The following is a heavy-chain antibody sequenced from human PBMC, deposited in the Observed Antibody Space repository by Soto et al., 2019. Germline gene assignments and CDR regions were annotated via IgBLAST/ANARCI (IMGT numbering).Heavy chain of an antibody. V-gene: IGHV3-30*18. CDR1: GFTFSSYG. Sequence: PGGSLRLSCAASGFTFSSYGMHWVRQAPGKGLGWVAVISYDGSNKYYADSVKGRFTISRDNSKNTLYLQMNSLRAEDTAVYYCAKDYSITVTRYLDYWGQGTLVTVSS. D-gene: IGHD4-17*01. CDR2: ISYDGSNK. CDR3: AKDYSITVTRYLDY. J-gene: IGHJ4*02.